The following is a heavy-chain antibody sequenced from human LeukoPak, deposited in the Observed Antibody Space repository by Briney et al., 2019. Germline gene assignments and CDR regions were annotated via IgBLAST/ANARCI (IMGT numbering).Heavy chain of an antibody. D-gene: IGHD1-26*01. Sequence: PSETLSLTCTVSGGSISSYYWSWIRQPPGKGLEWIGSIHQSGSAYYNPSLKSRLTIPVDTSKNQFSLKLSSVTAADTAVYYCATFVGAATTSHIDFWGQGTLVTVSS. CDR1: GGSISSYY. V-gene: IGHV4-59*08. CDR2: IHQSGSA. J-gene: IGHJ4*02. CDR3: ATFVGAATTSHIDF.